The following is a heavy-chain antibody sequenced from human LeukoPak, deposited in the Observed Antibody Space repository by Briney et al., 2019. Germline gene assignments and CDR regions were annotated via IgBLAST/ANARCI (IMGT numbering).Heavy chain of an antibody. CDR1: GGSFSGYY. V-gene: IGHV4-34*01. J-gene: IGHJ4*02. CDR2: INHSGST. Sequence: SETLSLTCAVYGGSFSGYYWSWIRQPPGKGLEWIGEINHSGSTNYNPSLKSRVTISVDTSKNQFSLKLSSVTAADTAVYYCARGNRRPARHDYWGQGTLVTVS. CDR3: ARGNRRPARHDY. D-gene: IGHD1-14*01.